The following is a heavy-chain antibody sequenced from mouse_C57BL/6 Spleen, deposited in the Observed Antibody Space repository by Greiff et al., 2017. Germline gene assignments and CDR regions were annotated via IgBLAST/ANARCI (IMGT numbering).Heavy chain of an antibody. J-gene: IGHJ3*01. CDR3: ARPYEYDAWFAY. CDR2: IYPGDGDT. CDR1: GYAFSSSW. D-gene: IGHD2-4*01. V-gene: IGHV1-82*01. Sequence: QVQLQQSGPELVKPGASVKISCKASGYAFSSSWMNWVKQRPGKGLEWIGRIYPGDGDTNYNGKFKGKATLTADKSSSTAYMQLSSLTSEDSAVYFCARPYEYDAWFAYWGQGTLVTVSA.